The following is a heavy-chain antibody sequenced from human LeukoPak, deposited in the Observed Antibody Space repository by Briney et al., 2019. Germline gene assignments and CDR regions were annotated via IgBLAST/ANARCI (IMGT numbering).Heavy chain of an antibody. CDR2: ISSSSSYI. Sequence: GGSLRLSCAASGFTFSSYSMNWVRQAPGKGLEWVSSISSSSSYIYYADSVKGRFTISRDNAKNSLCLQMNSLRAEDTAVYYCASGGLSIVGATAWGQGTLVTVSS. CDR3: ASGGLSIVGATA. J-gene: IGHJ4*02. CDR1: GFTFSSYS. D-gene: IGHD1-26*01. V-gene: IGHV3-21*01.